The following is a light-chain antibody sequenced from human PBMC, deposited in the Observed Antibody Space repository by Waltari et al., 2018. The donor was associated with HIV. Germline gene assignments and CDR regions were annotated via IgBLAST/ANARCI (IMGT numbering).Light chain of an antibody. CDR3: QQYGSSPT. CDR2: GAS. Sequence: EIVLTQSPGTLSLSPGERATLSCRASQSVSSSYLAWYQQKPGQAPRLLIYGASSRATGIPDRFSGSGSGIDFTLTISRLEPEDFAVHYCQQYGSSPTFGPGTKLDIK. V-gene: IGKV3-20*01. CDR1: QSVSSSY. J-gene: IGKJ3*01.